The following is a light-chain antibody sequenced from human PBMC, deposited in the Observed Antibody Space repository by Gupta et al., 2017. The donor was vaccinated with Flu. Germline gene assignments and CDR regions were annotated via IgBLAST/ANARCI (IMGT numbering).Light chain of an antibody. J-gene: IGKJ5*01. CDR1: QSVSSY. CDR3: QQRSNWPPIT. Sequence: EIVLTQSPATLSLSPGERATLSCRASQSVSSYLAWYQQKPGQALRLLIYDASNRATGIPARFSGSGSGKDFTLTISSLEPEDFAGYYCQQRSNWPPITFGQGTRLEIK. CDR2: DAS. V-gene: IGKV3-11*01.